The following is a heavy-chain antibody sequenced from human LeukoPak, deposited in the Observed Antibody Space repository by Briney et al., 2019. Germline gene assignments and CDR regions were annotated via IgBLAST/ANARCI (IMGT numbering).Heavy chain of an antibody. V-gene: IGHV4-34*01. CDR3: ARVRASAAHPLDY. CDR1: GGSFSGYY. CDR2: INHSGST. Sequence: SETLSLTCAVYGGSFSGYYWSWIRQPPGKGLERIGEINHSGSTNYNPSLKSRVTISVDTSKNQSSLKLSSVTAADTAVYYCARVRASAAHPLDYWGQGTLVTVSS. J-gene: IGHJ4*02. D-gene: IGHD3-16*02.